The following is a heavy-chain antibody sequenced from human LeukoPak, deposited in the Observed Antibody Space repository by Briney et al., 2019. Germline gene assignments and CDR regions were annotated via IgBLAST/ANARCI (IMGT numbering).Heavy chain of an antibody. CDR3: ARDRSPGNFDY. J-gene: IGHJ4*02. V-gene: IGHV3-9*03. CDR1: GFTFDDYA. D-gene: IGHD3-10*01. CDR2: ITWNSDNI. Sequence: GGSLRLSCAASGFTFDDYAMHWVRQAPGKGLEWVSGITWNSDNIEYADSVKGRFTISRDNAKNSLYLQMNSLRAEDMALYYCARDRSPGNFDYWGQGTLVTVSS.